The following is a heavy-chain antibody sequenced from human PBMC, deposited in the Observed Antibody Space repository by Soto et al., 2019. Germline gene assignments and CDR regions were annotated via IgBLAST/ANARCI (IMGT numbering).Heavy chain of an antibody. V-gene: IGHV1-18*01. J-gene: IGHJ4*02. CDR1: GYTFTSYG. CDR3: ARDVTVAGTFDY. CDR2: ISAYNGNT. D-gene: IGHD6-19*01. Sequence: GASVKVCCKASGYTFTSYGISWVRQAPGQGLEWMGWISAYNGNTNYAQKLQGRVTKTTDTSTSTAYMELRSLRSDDTAVYYCARDVTVAGTFDYWGQGTLVTVSS.